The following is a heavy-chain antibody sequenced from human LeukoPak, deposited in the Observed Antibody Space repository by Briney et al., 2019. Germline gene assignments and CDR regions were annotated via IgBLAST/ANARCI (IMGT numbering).Heavy chain of an antibody. D-gene: IGHD3-10*01. Sequence: GGSLRLSCAASGFTFSTYAMHWVRQVPGKGLEWVAVAGQDDIVKYYADSVKGRFTISRDNSKNTLYLQMNSLTIDDTAVYYCARDNVTYYYGSGISDWGQGTLVTVSS. CDR1: GFTFSTYA. J-gene: IGHJ4*02. V-gene: IGHV3-30*04. CDR2: AGQDDIVK. CDR3: ARDNVTYYYGSGISD.